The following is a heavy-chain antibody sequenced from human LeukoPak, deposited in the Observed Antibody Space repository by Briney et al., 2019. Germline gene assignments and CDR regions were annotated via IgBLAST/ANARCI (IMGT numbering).Heavy chain of an antibody. V-gene: IGHV1-18*01. D-gene: IGHD3-9*01. J-gene: IGHJ4*02. CDR1: GYSFTSYG. Sequence: ASVKVSCKASGYSFTSYGITWVRRAPGQGLEWMGWITTYNGKTNYAQNFQTRVTMTTDTSTNTAYMELRSLRSDDTAVYYCARGINYDLLTGYPEGFDFWGQGTPVTVSS. CDR3: ARGINYDLLTGYPEGFDF. CDR2: ITTYNGKT.